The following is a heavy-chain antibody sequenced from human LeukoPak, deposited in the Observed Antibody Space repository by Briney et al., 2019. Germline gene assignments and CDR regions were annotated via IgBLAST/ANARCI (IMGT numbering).Heavy chain of an antibody. D-gene: IGHD6-13*01. CDR2: IFYSGTP. CDR1: GGSIPSYY. Sequence: SETLSLTCTVSGGSIPSYYWSWIRQPPGKGLEWIWYIFYSGTPNYSPSHKTRVTISVETSRIQFSVKVSYVTAADMAVYYCMRTDSSWPHFDYWGQGTLVTVSP. J-gene: IGHJ4*02. CDR3: MRTDSSWPHFDY. V-gene: IGHV4-59*01.